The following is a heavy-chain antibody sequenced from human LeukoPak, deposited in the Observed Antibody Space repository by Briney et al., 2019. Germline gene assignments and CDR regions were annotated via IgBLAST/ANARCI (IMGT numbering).Heavy chain of an antibody. CDR3: ARESSGWYLFDY. CDR1: GGSISSYY. CDR2: IYYSGST. D-gene: IGHD6-19*01. V-gene: IGHV4-59*01. J-gene: IGHJ4*02. Sequence: PSETLSLTCTVSGGSISSYYWSWIRQPPGKGLEWIRYIYYSGSTNYNPSLKSRVTISVDTSKNQFSLKLNSVTAADTAVYYCARESSGWYLFDYWGQGTLVTVSS.